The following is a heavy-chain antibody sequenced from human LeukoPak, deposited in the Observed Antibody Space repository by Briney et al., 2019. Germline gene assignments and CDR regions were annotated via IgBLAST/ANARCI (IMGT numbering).Heavy chain of an antibody. J-gene: IGHJ4*02. CDR2: MMQDGSEK. D-gene: IGHD3-10*01. CDR1: GFTFSSYW. CDR3: ARDNYGSGSYYTYFDY. Sequence: SGGSLRLSCAASGFTFSSYWMTWVRQAPGKGLEWVANMMQDGSEKNYVDSVKGRFTISRDNAKNSLYLQMNSLRAEDTAVFYCARDNYGSGSYYTYFDYWGQGTLVTVSS. V-gene: IGHV3-7*01.